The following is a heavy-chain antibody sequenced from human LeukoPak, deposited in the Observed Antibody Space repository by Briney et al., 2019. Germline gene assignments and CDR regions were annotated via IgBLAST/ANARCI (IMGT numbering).Heavy chain of an antibody. CDR1: GFTFSSYA. J-gene: IGHJ4*02. V-gene: IGHV3-23*01. D-gene: IGHD3-22*01. Sequence: GGSLRLSCAASGFTFSSYAMSWVRQAPGKGLEWVSPISGSGGSTYYADSVKGRFTISRDNSKNTLYLQMNSLRAEDTAVYYCAKDYSADYYDSSGYYAAIPAAVDYWGQGTLVAVSS. CDR3: AKDYSADYYDSSGYYAAIPAAVDY. CDR2: ISGSGGST.